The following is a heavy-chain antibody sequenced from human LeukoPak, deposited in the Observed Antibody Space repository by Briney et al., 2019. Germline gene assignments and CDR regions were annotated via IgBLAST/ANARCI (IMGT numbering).Heavy chain of an antibody. J-gene: IGHJ4*02. CDR1: GGSFSGYY. D-gene: IGHD3-10*01. CDR3: ARGRAVRGTIRGYYFDY. Sequence: NSSETLSLTCAVYGGSFSGYYWSWIRQPPGKGLEWIGEINHSGSTNYNPSLKSRVTISVDTSKNQFSLKLSSVTAADTAVYYCARGRAVRGTIRGYYFDYWGQGTLVTVSS. V-gene: IGHV4-34*01. CDR2: INHSGST.